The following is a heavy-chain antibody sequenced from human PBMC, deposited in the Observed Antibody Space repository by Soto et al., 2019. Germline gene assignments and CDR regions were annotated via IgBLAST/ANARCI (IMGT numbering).Heavy chain of an antibody. CDR1: GFTFSSYA. Sequence: GGSLRLSCAASGFTFSSYAMSWVRQAPGKGLEWVSAISGSGGSTYYADSVKGRFTISRDNSKNTLYLQMNSLRAEDTAVYYCARDLGSGWTGGYAFDIWGQGTMVTVSS. CDR3: ARDLGSGWTGGYAFDI. D-gene: IGHD6-19*01. CDR2: ISGSGGST. V-gene: IGHV3-23*01. J-gene: IGHJ3*02.